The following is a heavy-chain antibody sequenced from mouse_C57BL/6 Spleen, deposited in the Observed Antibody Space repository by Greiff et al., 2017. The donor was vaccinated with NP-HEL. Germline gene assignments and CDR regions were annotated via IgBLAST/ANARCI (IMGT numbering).Heavy chain of an antibody. D-gene: IGHD1-1*01. V-gene: IGHV14-2*01. CDR3: ARYYCGSSYDWYFDV. J-gene: IGHJ1*03. CDR2: IDPEDGET. CDR1: GFNIKDYY. Sequence: VQLKESGAELVKPGASVKLSCTASGFNIKDYYMHWVKQRTEQGLEWIGRIDPEDGETKYAPKFQGKATITADPSSNTAYLQLSSLTSEDTAVYYCARYYCGSSYDWYFDVWGTGTTVTVSS.